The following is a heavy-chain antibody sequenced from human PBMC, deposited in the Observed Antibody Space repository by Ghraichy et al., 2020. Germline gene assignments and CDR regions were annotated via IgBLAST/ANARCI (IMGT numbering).Heavy chain of an antibody. CDR1: GFTFSSYA. Sequence: GGSLRLSCAASGFTFSSYAMSWVRQAPGKGLEWVSAISGSGGSTYYADSVKGRFTISRDNSKNTLYLQMNSLRAEDTAVYYCAKDRLQRNTVVTSSRDYWGQGTLVTVSS. D-gene: IGHD4-23*01. CDR2: ISGSGGST. CDR3: AKDRLQRNTVVTSSRDY. J-gene: IGHJ4*02. V-gene: IGHV3-23*01.